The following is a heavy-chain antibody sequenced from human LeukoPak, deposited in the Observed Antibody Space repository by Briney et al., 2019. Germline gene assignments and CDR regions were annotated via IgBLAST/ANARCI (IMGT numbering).Heavy chain of an antibody. D-gene: IGHD6-19*01. Sequence: ASVKVSCKASGYTFTSYGISWVRQAPGQGLEWMGWISAYNSNPNYAQKFQARVTMTTDTSTGTAYMELRSPTSGDTAVYYCARESSWYNYFDYWGQGTLVTVSS. V-gene: IGHV1-18*01. CDR2: ISAYNSNP. J-gene: IGHJ4*02. CDR3: ARESSWYNYFDY. CDR1: GYTFTSYG.